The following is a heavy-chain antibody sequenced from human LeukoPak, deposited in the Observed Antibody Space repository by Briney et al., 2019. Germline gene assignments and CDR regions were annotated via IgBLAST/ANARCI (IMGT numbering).Heavy chain of an antibody. CDR3: ATHYWKTTVY. Sequence: GGSLRLSCAASGFTFSSYSMNWVRQAPGKGLEWVSSISSSSSYIYYADSVKGRFTISRDNAKNSLYLQMNSLRADDTAVYYCATHYWKTTVYWGQGTLVTVSS. CDR2: ISSSSSYI. CDR1: GFTFSSYS. J-gene: IGHJ4*02. D-gene: IGHD1-1*01. V-gene: IGHV3-21*01.